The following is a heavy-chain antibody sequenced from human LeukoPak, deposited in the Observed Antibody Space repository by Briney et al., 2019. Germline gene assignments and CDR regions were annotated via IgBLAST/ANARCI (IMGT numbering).Heavy chain of an antibody. CDR1: GYSISSGYY. CDR3: ASSPMVRGVIRA. J-gene: IGHJ5*02. V-gene: IGHV4-38-2*02. CDR2: IYHSGST. D-gene: IGHD3-10*01. Sequence: SETLSLTCTVSGYSISSGYYWGWIRQPPGKGLEWIGSIYHSGSTYYNPSLKSRVTISVDTSKNQFSLRLSSVTAADTAVYYCASSPMVRGVIRAWGQGTLVTVSS.